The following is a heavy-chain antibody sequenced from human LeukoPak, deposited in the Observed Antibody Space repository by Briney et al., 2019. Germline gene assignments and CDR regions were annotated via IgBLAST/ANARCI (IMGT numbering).Heavy chain of an antibody. V-gene: IGHV3-15*01. CDR3: ATDQTYCSSTSCYRYYFDY. D-gene: IGHD2-2*01. CDR2: IKSKPDGGTT. CDR1: GFTFSNAW. J-gene: IGHJ4*02. Sequence: GGSLRLSCAASGFTFSNAWMTWVRQAPGEGLEWVGRIKSKPDGGTTDYAAPVKGRFTISKDDSKNTLYLQMNSLKTEDTAVYYCATDQTYCSSTSCYRYYFDYWGQGTLVTVSS.